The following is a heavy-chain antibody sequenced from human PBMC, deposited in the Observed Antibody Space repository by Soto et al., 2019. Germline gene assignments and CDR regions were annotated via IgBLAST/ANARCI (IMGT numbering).Heavy chain of an antibody. Sequence: SETLSLTCAVYGGSFSGYYWSWIRQPPGKGLEWIGRINHSGSTNYNPSLKSRVTISVDTSKNQFSLKLSSVTAADTAVYYCARCATRKSYYYYGMYGWGQGTTVTVSS. V-gene: IGHV4-34*01. CDR1: GGSFSGYY. CDR2: INHSGST. CDR3: ARCATRKSYYYYGMYG. J-gene: IGHJ6*02.